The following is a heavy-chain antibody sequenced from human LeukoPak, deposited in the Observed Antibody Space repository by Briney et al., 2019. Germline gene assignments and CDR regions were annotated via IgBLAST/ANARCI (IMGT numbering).Heavy chain of an antibody. Sequence: SVKVSCTASGGTFSSYAISWVRQAPGQGLEWMGGIIPIFGTANYAQKFQGRVTITADESTSTAYMELSSLRSEDTAVYYCARDISSLGWFDPWGQGTLVTVSS. CDR3: ARDISSLGWFDP. CDR1: GGTFSSYA. CDR2: IIPIFGTA. J-gene: IGHJ5*02. V-gene: IGHV1-69*13. D-gene: IGHD1-14*01.